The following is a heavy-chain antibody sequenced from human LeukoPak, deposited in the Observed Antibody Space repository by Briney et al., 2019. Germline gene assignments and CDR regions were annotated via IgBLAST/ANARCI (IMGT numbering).Heavy chain of an antibody. CDR1: GFTFSSYS. J-gene: IGHJ4*02. CDR2: ISSSSSYI. D-gene: IGHD3-16*02. CDR3: ARDIDYVLGSYRLIDY. V-gene: IGHV3-21*01. Sequence: GGSLRLSCAASGFTFSSYSMNWVRQAPGKGLEWVSSISSSSSYIYYADSVKGRFTISRDNAKNSLYLQMNSLRAEVTAAYYCARDIDYVLGSYRLIDYWGQGTLVTVSS.